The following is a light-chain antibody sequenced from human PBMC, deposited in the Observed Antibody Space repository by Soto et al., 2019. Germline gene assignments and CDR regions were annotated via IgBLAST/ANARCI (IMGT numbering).Light chain of an antibody. CDR3: QQYDSSLLT. CDR2: NAA. CDR1: QSVTSNF. V-gene: IGKV3-20*01. Sequence: IGLTQSPCTLSSSPGERATLSCRASQSVTSNFLAWYQQKPGQAPMLLMYNAATRATGIPDRFSGSGSGTDFTLTITSLEPEDFAAYYCQQYDSSLLTFGGGTKVEIK. J-gene: IGKJ4*01.